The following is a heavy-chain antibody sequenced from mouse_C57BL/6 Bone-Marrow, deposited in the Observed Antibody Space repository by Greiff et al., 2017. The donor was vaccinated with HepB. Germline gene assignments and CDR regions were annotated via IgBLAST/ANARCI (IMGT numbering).Heavy chain of an antibody. CDR3: ARDSMITGASAMDY. CDR2: SRNKANDYTT. D-gene: IGHD2-4*01. Sequence: EVQLVESGGGLVQSGRSLRLSCATSGFTFSDFYMEWVRQAPGKGLEWIAASRNKANDYTTEYSASVKGRFIVSRDTSQSILYLQMNALRAEDTAIYYCARDSMITGASAMDYWGQGTSVTVSS. CDR1: GFTFSDFY. V-gene: IGHV7-1*01. J-gene: IGHJ4*01.